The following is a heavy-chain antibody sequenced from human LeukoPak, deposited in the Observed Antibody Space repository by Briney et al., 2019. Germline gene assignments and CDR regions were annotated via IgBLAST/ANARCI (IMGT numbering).Heavy chain of an antibody. CDR3: ARGPDSSGYYYLWDY. J-gene: IGHJ4*02. CDR1: GGSISSGDYY. D-gene: IGHD3-22*01. Sequence: SQTLSLTCTVSGGSISSGDYYWSWIRQPPGKGLKWIGYIYYSGSTYYNPSLKSRVTISVDTSKNQFSLKLSSVTAADTAVYYCARGPDSSGYYYLWDYWGQGTLVTVSS. CDR2: IYYSGST. V-gene: IGHV4-30-4*01.